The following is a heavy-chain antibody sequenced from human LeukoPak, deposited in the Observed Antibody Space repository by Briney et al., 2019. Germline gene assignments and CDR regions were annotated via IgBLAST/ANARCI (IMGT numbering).Heavy chain of an antibody. CDR1: GYTFTSYA. CDR2: INPSGGST. Sequence: ASVKVSCKASGYTFTSYAMHWVRQAPGQGLEWMGIINPSGGSTSYAQKFQGRVTMTRDTSTNTVYMELSSLRSEDTAVYFCARATLSDYYFNYWGQGTLVTVSS. V-gene: IGHV1-46*01. J-gene: IGHJ4*02. CDR3: ARATLSDYYFNY.